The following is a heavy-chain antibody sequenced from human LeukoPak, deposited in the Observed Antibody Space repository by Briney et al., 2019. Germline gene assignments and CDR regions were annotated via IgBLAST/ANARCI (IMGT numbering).Heavy chain of an antibody. CDR1: GFTVSTNY. CDR2: IYSGGST. CDR3: SRGQNQYFDY. D-gene: IGHD2/OR15-2a*01. J-gene: IGHJ4*02. Sequence: PGGSLRLSCAASGFTVSTNYMSWVRQAPGKGLEWVSIIYSGGSTYYADSVKGRFTISRDNSKNTLFLQMNSLRAEDTAVYYCSRGQNQYFDYRGQGTLVTVSS. V-gene: IGHV3-66*01.